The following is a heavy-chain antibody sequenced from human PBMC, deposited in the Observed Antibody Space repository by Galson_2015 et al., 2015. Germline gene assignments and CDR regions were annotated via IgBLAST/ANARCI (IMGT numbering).Heavy chain of an antibody. Sequence: SLRLSCAASGFTFSSYAMSWVRQAPGKGLEWVSAISGSGGSTYYADSVKGRFTISRDNSKNTLYLQMNSLRAEDTAVYYCAKDNGFLRGSGWSSGDYWGQGTLVTVSS. CDR1: GFTFSSYA. D-gene: IGHD6-19*01. CDR2: ISGSGGST. CDR3: AKDNGFLRGSGWSSGDY. J-gene: IGHJ4*02. V-gene: IGHV3-23*01.